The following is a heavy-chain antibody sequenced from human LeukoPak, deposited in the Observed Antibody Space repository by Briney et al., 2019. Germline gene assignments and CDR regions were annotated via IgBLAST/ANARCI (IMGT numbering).Heavy chain of an antibody. CDR3: ARSPPWWELSSKYYFDY. J-gene: IGHJ4*02. CDR2: IYPGDSDT. V-gene: IGHV5-51*01. CDR1: GYSFTSYW. Sequence: GESLKTSCKGSGYSFTSYWIGWVRQMPGKGLEWMGIIYPGDSDTRYSPSFQGQVTISADKSISTAYLQWSSLKASDTAMYYCARSPPWWELSSKYYFDYWGQGTLVTVSS. D-gene: IGHD1-26*01.